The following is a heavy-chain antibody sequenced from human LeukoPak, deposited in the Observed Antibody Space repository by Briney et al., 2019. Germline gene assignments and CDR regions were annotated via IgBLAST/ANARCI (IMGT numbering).Heavy chain of an antibody. CDR3: ARLGIAVAGDNSDY. CDR1: GFTFSSYA. V-gene: IGHV3-30-3*01. J-gene: IGHJ4*02. D-gene: IGHD6-19*01. Sequence: PGRSLRLSCAASGFTFSSYAMHWVRQAPGKGLEWVAVISYDGSNKYHADSVKGRFTISRDNSKNTLYLQMNSLRADDTAVYYCARLGIAVAGDNSDYWGQGTLVTVSS. CDR2: ISYDGSNK.